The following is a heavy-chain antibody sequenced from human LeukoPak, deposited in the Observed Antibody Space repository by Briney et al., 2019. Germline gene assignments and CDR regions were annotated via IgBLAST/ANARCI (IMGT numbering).Heavy chain of an antibody. CDR1: GVSISSSSYY. J-gene: IGHJ4*02. D-gene: IGHD4-17*01. Sequence: SETLSLTCTVSGVSISSSSYYWGWIRQPPGKGLEWIGSIYYSGSTYYNPSLKSRVTISVDTSKNQFSLKLSSVTAADTAVYYCARSTYGDMYYFDYWGQGTLVTVSS. CDR3: ARSTYGDMYYFDY. CDR2: IYYSGST. V-gene: IGHV4-39*07.